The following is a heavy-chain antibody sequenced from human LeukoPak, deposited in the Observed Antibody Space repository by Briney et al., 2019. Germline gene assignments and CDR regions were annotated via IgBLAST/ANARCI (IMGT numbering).Heavy chain of an antibody. Sequence: GGYLRLSCAASGFTFSSYEMNWVRQAPGKGLEWVSYISSSGSTIYYADSVKGRFTISRDNAKNSLYLQMISLRAEDTSVYYCAELGITMSGGVWGKGTTVTVSS. CDR2: ISSSGSTI. D-gene: IGHD3-10*02. V-gene: IGHV3-48*03. J-gene: IGHJ6*04. CDR1: GFTFSSYE. CDR3: AELGITMSGGV.